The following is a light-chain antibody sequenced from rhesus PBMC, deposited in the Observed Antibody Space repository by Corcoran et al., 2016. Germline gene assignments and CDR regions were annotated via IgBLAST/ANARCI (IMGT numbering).Light chain of an antibody. J-gene: IGKJ2*01. V-gene: IGKV1-74*01. CDR3: QHGYGTPYS. Sequence: DIQMTQSPSSLSASVGDRVTITCRASENVNNYLNWYQQKPGKAPKFLIYKASTLQRGVPSRFSGSGSGTDYTFTISSLQPEDVATYYCQHGYGTPYSFGQGTKVEIK. CDR2: KAS. CDR1: ENVNNY.